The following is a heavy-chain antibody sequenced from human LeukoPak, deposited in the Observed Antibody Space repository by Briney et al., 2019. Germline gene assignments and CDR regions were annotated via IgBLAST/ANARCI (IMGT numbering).Heavy chain of an antibody. Sequence: ASVKVSCKASGYTFTGYYMHWVRQAPGQGLEWMGWINPNSGGTNYAQKFQGRVTTTRDTSISTAYMELSRLRSDDTAVYYCARGPPPYSYGMNDYFDYWGQGTMVTVSS. J-gene: IGHJ4*02. CDR3: ARGPPPYSYGMNDYFDY. CDR1: GYTFTGYY. CDR2: INPNSGGT. V-gene: IGHV1-2*02. D-gene: IGHD5-18*01.